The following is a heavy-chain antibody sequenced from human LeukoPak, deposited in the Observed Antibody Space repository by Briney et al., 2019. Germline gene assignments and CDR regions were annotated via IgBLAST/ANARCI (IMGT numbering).Heavy chain of an antibody. J-gene: IGHJ3*02. CDR3: AKTLGRGIFGVVIISYAFDI. CDR1: GFTFSSYA. V-gene: IGHV3-23*01. CDR2: ISGSGGST. Sequence: GGSLRLSCAASGFTFSSYAMSWVRQAPGKGLEWVSAISGSGGSTYYADSVKGRFTISRDNSKNTLYLQMNSLRAEDTAVYYCAKTLGRGIFGVVIISYAFDIWGQGTMVTVSS. D-gene: IGHD3-3*01.